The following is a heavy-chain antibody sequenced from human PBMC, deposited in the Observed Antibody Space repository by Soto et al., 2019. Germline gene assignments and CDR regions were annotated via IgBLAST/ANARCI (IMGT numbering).Heavy chain of an antibody. J-gene: IGHJ6*02. D-gene: IGHD3-3*01. V-gene: IGHV1-58*01. Sequence: SVKVSCKASGFTFTSSAVQWVRQARGQRLEWIGWIVVGSGNTNYAQKFQERVTITRDMSTSTAYMELSSLRSEDTAVYYCAADSHYDFWSGYLGYYYYGMDVWGQGTTVTVSS. CDR2: IVVGSGNT. CDR3: AADSHYDFWSGYLGYYYYGMDV. CDR1: GFTFTSSA.